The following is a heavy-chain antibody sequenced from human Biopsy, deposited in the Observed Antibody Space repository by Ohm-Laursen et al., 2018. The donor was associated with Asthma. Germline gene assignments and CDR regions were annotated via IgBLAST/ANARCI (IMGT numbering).Heavy chain of an antibody. CDR1: GGSVSTGSYY. V-gene: IGHV4-61*01. Sequence: TLSLTCAVSGGSVSTGSYYWSWIRQPPGKGLEWLGYIYYTGSDNYNPSLKSRVTISVDTSKNQFSLRLNSVTAADTAVYYCARGPNYHGSGRAPIGMDVWGQGTTVTVSS. CDR3: ARGPNYHGSGRAPIGMDV. CDR2: IYYTGSD. D-gene: IGHD3-10*01. J-gene: IGHJ6*02.